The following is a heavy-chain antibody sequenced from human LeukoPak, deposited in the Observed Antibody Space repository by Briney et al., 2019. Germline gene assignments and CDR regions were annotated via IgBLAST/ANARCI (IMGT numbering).Heavy chain of an antibody. V-gene: IGHV3-23*01. Sequence: GGSLRLSCAASGFTFSSYAMSWVRQAPGKGLEWVSAISGSGGSTYYADSVKGWFTISRDNSKNTLYLQMNSLRAEDTAVYYCAKPDPGSYCSSTSCYPFYYYYYMDVWGKGTTVTVSS. CDR1: GFTFSSYA. D-gene: IGHD2-2*01. CDR3: AKPDPGSYCSSTSCYPFYYYYYMDV. J-gene: IGHJ6*03. CDR2: ISGSGGST.